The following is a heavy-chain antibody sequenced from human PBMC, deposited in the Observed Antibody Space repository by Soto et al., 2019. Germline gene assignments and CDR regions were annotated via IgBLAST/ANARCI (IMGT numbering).Heavy chain of an antibody. J-gene: IGHJ4*02. D-gene: IGHD3-10*01. CDR1: GYTFTSYY. Sequence: ASVKVSCKASGYTFTSYYMHWVRQAPGQGLEWMGIINPSGGSTSYAQKFQGRVTMTRDTSTSTVYMELSSLRSEDAAVYYCARVGWFGELIDYWGQGTLVTVSS. V-gene: IGHV1-46*01. CDR2: INPSGGST. CDR3: ARVGWFGELIDY.